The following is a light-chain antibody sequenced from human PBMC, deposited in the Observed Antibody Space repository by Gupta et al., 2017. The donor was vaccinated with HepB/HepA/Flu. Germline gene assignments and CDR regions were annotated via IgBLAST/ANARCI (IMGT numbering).Light chain of an antibody. CDR3: QQYQSYPWT. V-gene: IGKV1-16*02. J-gene: IGKJ1*01. CDR2: DAS. Sequence: DIQMTQSPSSLSASVGDRVTITCRASQGIKNYLGWFQQKSGKAPKSLISDASSLQSGVPSKCSGRGSGTDFTLTISSLQPEDCGTYYCQQYQSYPWTFGQGTRVEIK. CDR1: QGIKNY.